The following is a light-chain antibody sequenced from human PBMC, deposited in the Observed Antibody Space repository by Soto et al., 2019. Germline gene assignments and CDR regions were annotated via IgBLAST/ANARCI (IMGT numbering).Light chain of an antibody. Sequence: ETLMTQSPANLYVSTGERATLSCRASQSISSNLAWFQQRPGQAPRLLIYDASTMDTGFPARFSGRGSWTEFTLTISRLQSEDFAVYYCQQYNNWPLTFGGGTKVDIK. CDR2: DAS. CDR3: QQYNNWPLT. CDR1: QSISSN. J-gene: IGKJ4*01. V-gene: IGKV3-15*01.